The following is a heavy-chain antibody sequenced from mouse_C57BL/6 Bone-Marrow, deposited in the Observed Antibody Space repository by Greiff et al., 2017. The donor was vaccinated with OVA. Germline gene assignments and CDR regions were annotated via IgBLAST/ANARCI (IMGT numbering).Heavy chain of an antibody. CDR1: GYTFTSYW. CDR2: IDPSDSYT. Sequence: QVQLQQPGAELVKPGASVKLSCKASGYTFTSYWMQWVKQRPGQGLEWIGEIDPSDSYTNYNQKFKDKATLTVDTSSSTAYMQLSSLTSEDSAVYYCARGYYYGSSPPFAYWGQGTLVTVSA. V-gene: IGHV1-50*01. J-gene: IGHJ3*01. CDR3: ARGYYYGSSPPFAY. D-gene: IGHD1-1*01.